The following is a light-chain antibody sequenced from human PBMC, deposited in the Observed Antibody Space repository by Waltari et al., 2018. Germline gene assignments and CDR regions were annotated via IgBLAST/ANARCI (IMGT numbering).Light chain of an antibody. CDR2: DAS. Sequence: EIVLTQSPATMSLSPGERATLSCMASQSVSSYLAWYQQKPGQAPRLLIYDASNRATGIPARFSGSGSGTDFTLTISSLEPEDFAVYYCQQRTNWRSVSFGGGTKVEIK. J-gene: IGKJ4*01. V-gene: IGKV3-11*01. CDR1: QSVSSY. CDR3: QQRTNWRSVS.